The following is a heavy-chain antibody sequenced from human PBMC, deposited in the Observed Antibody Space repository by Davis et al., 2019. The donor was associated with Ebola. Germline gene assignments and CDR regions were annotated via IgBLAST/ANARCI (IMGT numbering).Heavy chain of an antibody. CDR1: GYAFSGYF. D-gene: IGHD5-12*01. CDR2: INPNNGDT. V-gene: IGHV1-2*02. CDR3: AKDWGLATLKHFYMDV. J-gene: IGHJ6*03. Sequence: ASVKVSCKASGYAFSGYFMHWVRQAPGQGLEWMGWINPNNGDTNYAQKFRDRVTMTRDTSISTVYLELRRLRSDDTAVYYCAKDWGLATLKHFYMDVWGEGTTLTVS.